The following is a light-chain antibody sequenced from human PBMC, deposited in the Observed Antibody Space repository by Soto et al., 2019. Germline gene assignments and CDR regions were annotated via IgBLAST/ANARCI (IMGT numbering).Light chain of an antibody. V-gene: IGKV1-27*01. J-gene: IGKJ4*01. Sequence: DIQMTQSPSSLSASVGDRVTITCRASQLISNYLAWYQQKPGKVPRLLIYVASTLQSGVPSRFSGSGSGTDFTLTISSLQPEDVATYYCQKYNSAPLTFGGGTKVEIK. CDR3: QKYNSAPLT. CDR2: VAS. CDR1: QLISNY.